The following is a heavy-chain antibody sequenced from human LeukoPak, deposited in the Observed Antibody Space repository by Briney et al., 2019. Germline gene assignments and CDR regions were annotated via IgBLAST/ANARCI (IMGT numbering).Heavy chain of an antibody. CDR3: ARGNSGAFDI. CDR2: IKEDGSET. Sequence: GGSLRLSCTASGFTFRSYWMNWVRQAPGKGLEWVANIKEDGSETKYVDSVKGRFTISRDNAKISVFLQMNSLRADDTAIYYCARGNSGAFDIWGQGTMATVSS. D-gene: IGHD3-10*01. V-gene: IGHV3-7*04. J-gene: IGHJ3*02. CDR1: GFTFRSYW.